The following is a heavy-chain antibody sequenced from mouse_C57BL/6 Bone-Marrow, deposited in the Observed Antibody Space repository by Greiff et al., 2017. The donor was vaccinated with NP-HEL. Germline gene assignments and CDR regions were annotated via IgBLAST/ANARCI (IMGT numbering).Heavy chain of an antibody. CDR2: IDPSDSYT. V-gene: IGHV1-69*01. CDR3: ARENYYGSSFYFDY. Sequence: QVQLQQPGAELVMPGASVKLSCKASGYTFTSYWMHWVKQRPGQGLEWIGEIDPSDSYTNYNQKFKGKSTLTVDKSSSTAYMQLSSLTSEDSAVYYCARENYYGSSFYFDYWGQGTTLTVFS. J-gene: IGHJ2*01. CDR1: GYTFTSYW. D-gene: IGHD1-1*01.